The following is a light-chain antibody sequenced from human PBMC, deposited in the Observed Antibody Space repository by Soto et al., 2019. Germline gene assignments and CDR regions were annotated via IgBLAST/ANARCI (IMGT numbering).Light chain of an antibody. V-gene: IGKV3-20*01. CDR3: QQYGGSPLFT. CDR2: GTS. CDR1: QSVSSSY. Sequence: EIVLTQSPGTLSLSPGERATLSCRASQSVSSSYLAWYQQKPGQAPRLLIYGTSSRATGISDRFSGSGSGTDFTLTISRLEPEDFAVYYCQQYGGSPLFTFGPGTKVDIK. J-gene: IGKJ3*01.